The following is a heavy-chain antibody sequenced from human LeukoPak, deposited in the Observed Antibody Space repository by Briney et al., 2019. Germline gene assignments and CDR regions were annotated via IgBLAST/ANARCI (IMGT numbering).Heavy chain of an antibody. CDR1: GGSISSGGYL. CDR3: ARVRYYGSGEEIDP. D-gene: IGHD3-10*01. V-gene: IGHV4-31*03. CDR2: IYYGGNT. Sequence: PSETLSLTCTVSGGSISSGGYLWSWIRQNPGKGLEWIGYIYYGGNTYYNPSLKSRVTISVDTSKNQFSLKLSSVTAADTAVYYCARVRYYGSGEEIDPWGQGTLVTVSS. J-gene: IGHJ5*02.